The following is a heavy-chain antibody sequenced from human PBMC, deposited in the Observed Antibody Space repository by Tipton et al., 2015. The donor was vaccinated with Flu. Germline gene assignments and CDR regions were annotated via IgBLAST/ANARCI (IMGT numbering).Heavy chain of an antibody. CDR3: VRDVPWDGDLEAFDL. Sequence: TLSLTCMISGGSISSYYWSWIRQSPGRGLEWIGYVYYRGSTSYNPSLKSRVTISVDTSKIQFSLRLNSVTAADTAIYYCVRDVPWDGDLEAFDLWGQGTMVTVSA. D-gene: IGHD7-27*01. CDR2: VYYRGST. J-gene: IGHJ3*01. CDR1: GGSISSYY. V-gene: IGHV4-59*01.